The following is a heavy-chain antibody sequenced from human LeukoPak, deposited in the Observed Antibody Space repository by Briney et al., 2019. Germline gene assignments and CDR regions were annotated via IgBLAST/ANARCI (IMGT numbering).Heavy chain of an antibody. CDR3: GRQLYGSDY. V-gene: IGHV4-34*01. CDR1: VVSFSTYY. CDR2: VNHSGYT. Sequence: SETLSLTCDVSVVSFSTYYWSWIRQSPEKGLDWIGDVNHSGYTNYNPSLKSPVTISVDPRKNQFFLKIGSVTAAKTAGFLWGRQLYGSDYWGQGTLVTVSS. D-gene: IGHD4-17*01. J-gene: IGHJ4*02.